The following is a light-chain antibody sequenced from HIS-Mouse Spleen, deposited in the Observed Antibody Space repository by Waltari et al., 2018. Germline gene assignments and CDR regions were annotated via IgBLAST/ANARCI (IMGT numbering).Light chain of an antibody. CDR1: QSISSY. V-gene: IGKV1-39*01. CDR3: QQSYSTPPT. J-gene: IGKJ1*01. Sequence: DIQMTQSPSSLSASVGDRVTITCRASQSISSYVNWYQQKPGKAPKLLIYAASSLQSGVPSMFSGSGSGTDFTLTISSLPPEDFATYYCQQSYSTPPTFGQGTKVEIK. CDR2: AAS.